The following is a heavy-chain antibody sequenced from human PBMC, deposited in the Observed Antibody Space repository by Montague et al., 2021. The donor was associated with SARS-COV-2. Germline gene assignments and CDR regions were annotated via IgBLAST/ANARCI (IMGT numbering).Heavy chain of an antibody. CDR1: GFTFSSYA. J-gene: IGHJ4*02. V-gene: IGHV3-30*04. CDR2: ISYDGSNK. Sequence: SLRLSCAASGFTFSSYAMHWVRQAPGKGLEWVAVISYDGSNKYYVDSVKGRFTISRDNSKNTLYLQMNSLRAEGTAVYYCAREGLGNYYDSSGYYPFDYWGQGTLVTVSS. CDR3: AREGLGNYYDSSGYYPFDY. D-gene: IGHD3-22*01.